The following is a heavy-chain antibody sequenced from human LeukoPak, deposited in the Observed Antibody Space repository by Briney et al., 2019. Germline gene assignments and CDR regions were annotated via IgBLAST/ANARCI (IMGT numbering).Heavy chain of an antibody. V-gene: IGHV1-46*01. CDR1: GYTFTSYY. CDR3: ARGGRERYSSGWTDAFDI. J-gene: IGHJ3*02. CDR2: INTSGGST. Sequence: GASVKVSFTASGYTFTSYYMHWVRQAPGQGLEWMGIINTSGGSTSYAEKFQGRVTMTRDTSTSTVYMELSSLSSEDTAVYYCARGGRERYSSGWTDAFDIWGQGTMVTVSS. D-gene: IGHD6-19*01.